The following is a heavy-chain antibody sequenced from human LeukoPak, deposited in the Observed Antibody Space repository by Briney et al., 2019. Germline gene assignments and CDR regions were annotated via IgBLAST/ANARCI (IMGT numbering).Heavy chain of an antibody. D-gene: IGHD2-2*02. CDR2: INPNSGGA. Sequence: ASVKVSCKASGYTFTGYYMHWVRQAPGQGLEWMGWINPNSGGANYAQKFQGRVTMTRDTSISTAYMDLSSLRSDGTAVYYCARDYGGFCTSDNCYRTIFDYWGQGTLVTVSS. V-gene: IGHV1-2*02. CDR3: ARDYGGFCTSDNCYRTIFDY. J-gene: IGHJ4*02. CDR1: GYTFTGYY.